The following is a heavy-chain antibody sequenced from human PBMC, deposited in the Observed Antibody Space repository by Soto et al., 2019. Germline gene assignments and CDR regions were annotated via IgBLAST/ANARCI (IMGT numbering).Heavy chain of an antibody. Sequence: QVQLVQSGAEVKKPGASVKVSCKASGYTFTSYAMHWVRQAPGQRLEWMGWINAGNGNTKYSQKFQGRVTITRDTSASTAYMELSSLRSEDTAVYYCARGTPSERIDSGSHYWFEHWGQGTLVTVSS. J-gene: IGHJ5*02. CDR3: ARGTPSERIDSGSHYWFEH. V-gene: IGHV1-3*01. D-gene: IGHD1-26*01. CDR2: INAGNGNT. CDR1: GYTFTSYA.